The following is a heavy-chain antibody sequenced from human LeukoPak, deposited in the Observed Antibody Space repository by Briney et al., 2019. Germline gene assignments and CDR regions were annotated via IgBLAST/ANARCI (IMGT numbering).Heavy chain of an antibody. V-gene: IGHV3-23*01. J-gene: IGHJ5*02. Sequence: GGSLRLSCAASGFTFSSYAMSWVRQSPGKGLEWVSTISGGGDNTYYADSVKGRFTISRDNSKNTLYLQMNSLRTEDTALYYCARDTRLGYCRSTSCYASWYDPWAREPWSPSPQ. CDR2: ISGGGDNT. CDR1: GFTFSSYA. CDR3: ARDTRLGYCRSTSCYASWYDP. D-gene: IGHD2-2*01.